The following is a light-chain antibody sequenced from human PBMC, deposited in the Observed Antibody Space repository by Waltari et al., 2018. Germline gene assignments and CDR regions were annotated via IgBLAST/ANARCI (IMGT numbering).Light chain of an antibody. CDR2: DVT. J-gene: IGLJ3*02. V-gene: IGLV2-14*03. CDR1: NSDIGGYKY. CDR3: SSYTTSHTAYWV. Sequence: QSALTQPASVSGSPGQSITISCSGTNSDIGGYKYVSWYQQHPGKAPKLIIYDVTNRPSGISHLVSGSKPGITASLTISGLQAEDEGDYYCSSYTTSHTAYWVFGGGTRLTVL.